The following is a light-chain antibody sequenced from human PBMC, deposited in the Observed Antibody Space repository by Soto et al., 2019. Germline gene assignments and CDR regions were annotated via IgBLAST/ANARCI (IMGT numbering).Light chain of an antibody. CDR2: LNRDGSH. V-gene: IGLV4-69*01. CDR1: SGHSNYA. CDR3: QTWGTGIVI. J-gene: IGLJ2*01. Sequence: QLVLTQSPSASASLGASVTLTCTLSSGHSNYAIAWHQQQPEKGPRYLMKLNRDGSHSKGDGIPNRFSGSSSGAERYLTISSLQSEDEADYYCQTWGTGIVIFGGGTKLNVL.